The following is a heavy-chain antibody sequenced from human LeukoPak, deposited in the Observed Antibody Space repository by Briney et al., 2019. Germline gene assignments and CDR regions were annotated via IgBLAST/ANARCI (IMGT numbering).Heavy chain of an antibody. Sequence: PGRSLRLSCAASGFTFDDYAMHWVRQAPGKGLEWVSGISWNSGSIGYADSVKGRFTISRDNAKNSLYLQMNSLRAEDTAVYYCARESREIATLIDYWGQGTLVTVSS. CDR1: GFTFDDYA. CDR2: ISWNSGSI. D-gene: IGHD5-24*01. J-gene: IGHJ4*02. V-gene: IGHV3-9*01. CDR3: ARESREIATLIDY.